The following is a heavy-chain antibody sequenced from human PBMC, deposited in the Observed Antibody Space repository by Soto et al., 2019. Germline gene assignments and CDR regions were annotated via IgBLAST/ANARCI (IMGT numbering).Heavy chain of an antibody. CDR3: ASHGFGPLHGRVDV. V-gene: IGHV4-59*08. D-gene: IGHD3-10*01. CDR2: ISYSGYS. Sequence: QVQFQESGPGLVKPSETLSLTCTVSGGSIDNYYCSWFRQPPGKGLEWIGYISYSGYSAYNFSLRXXVXXSVATSKAQFFVTLESVPATDSAVYYCASHGFGPLHGRVDVWGQGTTVIVSS. CDR1: GGSIDNYY. J-gene: IGHJ6*02.